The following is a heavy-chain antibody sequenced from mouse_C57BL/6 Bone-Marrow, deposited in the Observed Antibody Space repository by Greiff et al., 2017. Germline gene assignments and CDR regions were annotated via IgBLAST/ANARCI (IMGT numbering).Heavy chain of an antibody. V-gene: IGHV1-55*01. J-gene: IGHJ2*01. CDR2: IYPGSGST. CDR1: GYTFTSYW. D-gene: IGHD2-3*01. Sequence: QVQLQQPGAELVKPGASVKMSCKASGYTFTSYWITWVKQRPGQGLEWIGDIYPGSGSTNYNEKFKSKAILTVDTSSSTAYMQLSRLTSEDSAVYYCARRGWLLRDFDYWGQGTTLTVSS. CDR3: ARRGWLLRDFDY.